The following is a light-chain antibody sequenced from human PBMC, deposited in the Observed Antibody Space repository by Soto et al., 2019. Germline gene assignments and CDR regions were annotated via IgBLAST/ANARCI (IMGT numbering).Light chain of an antibody. J-gene: IGKJ2*01. CDR2: AAS. Sequence: DIQMTQSPSTLSASVGDTVTITCRASQSINKWLAWYQQKPGKAPKLLIYAASTLQTGVPSRFTGSGSGTDFTLTIISLQPEDYATYFCQQSYSMPYAFGPGNKVDIK. CDR1: QSINKW. CDR3: QQSYSMPYA. V-gene: IGKV1-39*01.